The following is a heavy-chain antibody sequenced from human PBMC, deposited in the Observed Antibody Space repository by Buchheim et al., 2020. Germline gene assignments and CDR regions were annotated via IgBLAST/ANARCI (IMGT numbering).Heavy chain of an antibody. V-gene: IGHV3-30*18. CDR1: GFTFSSYG. J-gene: IGHJ4*02. CDR2: ISYDGSNK. Sequence: QVQLVESGGGVVQPGRSLRLSCAASGFTFSSYGMHWVRQAPGKGLGWVAVISYDGSNKYYADSVKGRFTISRDNSKNTLYLQMNSLRAEDTAVYYCAKDRPPLGYGVAAATPRGPDYWGQGTL. D-gene: IGHD2-2*01. CDR3: AKDRPPLGYGVAAATPRGPDY.